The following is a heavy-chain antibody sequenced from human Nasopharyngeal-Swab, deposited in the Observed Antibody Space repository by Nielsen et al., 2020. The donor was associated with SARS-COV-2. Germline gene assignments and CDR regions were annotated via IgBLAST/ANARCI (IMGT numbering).Heavy chain of an antibody. Sequence: RQAPGKGLKWIGSIYYSGSTYYTPSLKSRVTISEDMSKNQFSLKLSSVTAADTAVYYCARWKGIAAAWDYWGQGTLVTVSS. J-gene: IGHJ4*02. CDR2: IYYSGST. D-gene: IGHD6-13*01. CDR3: ARWKGIAAAWDY. V-gene: IGHV4-39*01.